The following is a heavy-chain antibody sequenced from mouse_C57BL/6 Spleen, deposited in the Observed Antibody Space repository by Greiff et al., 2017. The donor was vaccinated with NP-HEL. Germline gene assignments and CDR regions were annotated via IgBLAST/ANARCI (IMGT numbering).Heavy chain of an antibody. J-gene: IGHJ2*01. CDR1: GYTFTSYW. CDR2: IHPNSGST. CDR3: ATLDGFITTVVERY. Sequence: QVQLQQPGAELVKPGASVKLSCKASGYTFTSYWMHWVKQRPGQGLEWIGMIHPNSGSTNYNEKFKSKATLTVDKSSSTAYMQLSSLTSEDSAVYYCATLDGFITTVVERYWGQGTTLTVSS. D-gene: IGHD1-1*01. V-gene: IGHV1-64*01.